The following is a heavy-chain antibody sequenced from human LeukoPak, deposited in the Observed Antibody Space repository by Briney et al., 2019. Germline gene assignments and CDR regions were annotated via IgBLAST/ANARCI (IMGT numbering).Heavy chain of an antibody. J-gene: IGHJ4*02. CDR2: INSDGSAT. Sequence: GGSLRLSCAAFGFSFSTHWMHWVRQAPGKGLVYVAQINSDGSATAYADSVKGRFTISRDNAKNTLYLDMSSLRAEDTAVYYCGSLTVVVRDHWDQGTLVTVSS. D-gene: IGHD3-22*01. CDR3: GSLTVVVRDH. CDR1: GFSFSTHW. V-gene: IGHV3-74*01.